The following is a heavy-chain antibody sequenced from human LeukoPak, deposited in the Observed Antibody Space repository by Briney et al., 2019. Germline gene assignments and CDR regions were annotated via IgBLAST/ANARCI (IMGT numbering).Heavy chain of an antibody. CDR1: GYTFTGYY. Sequence: GASVKVSCKASGYTFTGYYMHWVRQAPGQGLEWMGWINPNSGGTNYAQKFQGWVTMTRDTSISTAYMELSSLRDEDTAVYYCARDYGTRFLEWSRGNWFDPWGQGTLVTVSS. D-gene: IGHD3-3*01. CDR2: INPNSGGT. CDR3: ARDYGTRFLEWSRGNWFDP. V-gene: IGHV1-2*04. J-gene: IGHJ5*02.